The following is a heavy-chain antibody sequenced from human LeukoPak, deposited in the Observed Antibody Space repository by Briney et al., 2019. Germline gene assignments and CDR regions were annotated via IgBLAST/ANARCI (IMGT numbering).Heavy chain of an antibody. D-gene: IGHD3-22*01. CDR2: INSDGSST. CDR1: GFTFSSYW. CDR3: ASLHCYDSSGYHLYAFDI. Sequence: GGSLRLSCAASGFTFSSYWMHWVRQAPGKGLVWVSRINSDGSSTSYADSVKGRFTISRDNAKNTLYLQMNSLRAEDTAVYYCASLHCYDSSGYHLYAFDIWGQGTMVTVSS. J-gene: IGHJ3*02. V-gene: IGHV3-74*01.